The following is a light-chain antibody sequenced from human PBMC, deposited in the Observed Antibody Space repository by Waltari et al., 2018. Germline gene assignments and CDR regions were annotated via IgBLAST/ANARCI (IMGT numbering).Light chain of an antibody. Sequence: QSALTQPASVSGSPGQSITISCSGTSSDLGGYYYVSWYQHHPGKAPRLMISEISKRPSGVSDRFSGSKSGNTASLTISGLQPEDEADYYCASYTSRSAVVFGGGTKLTVL. CDR2: EIS. J-gene: IGLJ2*01. CDR3: ASYTSRSAVV. CDR1: SSDLGGYYY. V-gene: IGLV2-14*01.